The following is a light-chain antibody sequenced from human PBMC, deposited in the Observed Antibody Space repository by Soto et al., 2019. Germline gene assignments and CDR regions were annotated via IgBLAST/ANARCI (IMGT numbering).Light chain of an antibody. CDR1: QYINTR. V-gene: IGKV3-11*01. CDR2: QTS. Sequence: EIVLTQSPATLSSFPGERVTLSCRASQYINTRLAWYQHRPGQAPRLLIYQTSIRAAGIPARFSASGSGTDFTLTISDVQPEDFALYYCHQRQSWPRTFGQGTKVEIK. CDR3: HQRQSWPRT. J-gene: IGKJ1*01.